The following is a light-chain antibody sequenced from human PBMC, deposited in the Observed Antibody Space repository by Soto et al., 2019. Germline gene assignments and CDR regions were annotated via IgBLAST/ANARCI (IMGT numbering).Light chain of an antibody. CDR2: KAS. CDR1: QSISSW. J-gene: IGKJ3*01. V-gene: IGKV1-5*03. Sequence: DIQMTQSPSTLSASVGDRVTITCRASQSISSWLAWYQQKPGKAPKLLIYKASSLESGVPSRFSGSGSGTEFTLTISSLQPDDFATYFCQQYSGYPFTFGGGTKVDIK. CDR3: QQYSGYPFT.